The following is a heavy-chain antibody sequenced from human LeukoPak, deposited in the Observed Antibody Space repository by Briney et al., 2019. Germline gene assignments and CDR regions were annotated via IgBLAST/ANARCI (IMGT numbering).Heavy chain of an antibody. CDR1: GFTFSSYS. CDR3: ARDHNYAFDY. V-gene: IGHV3-48*01. J-gene: IGHJ4*02. D-gene: IGHD5-18*01. Sequence: GGSLRLSCAASGFTFSSYSMNWVRQATGKGLEWVSYISSISGTKNYADSVKGRFTISGDNARNSLFLQMNSLRAEDTAVYYCARDHNYAFDYWGQGTLVTVSS. CDR2: ISSISGTK.